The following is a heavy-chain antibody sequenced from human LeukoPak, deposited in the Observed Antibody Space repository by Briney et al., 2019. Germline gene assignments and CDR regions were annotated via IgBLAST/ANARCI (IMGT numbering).Heavy chain of an antibody. CDR2: INHSGST. D-gene: IGHD6-13*01. V-gene: IGHV4-34*01. Sequence: SETLSLTCAVSGGSFSGYYWSWIRQPPGKGLEWIGEINHSGSTNYNPSLKSRITISVDTSKNQFSVTLSSVTAADTAVYYGAAAAGRHDYWGQGTLVTVSS. CDR1: GGSFSGYY. J-gene: IGHJ4*02. CDR3: AAAAGRHDY.